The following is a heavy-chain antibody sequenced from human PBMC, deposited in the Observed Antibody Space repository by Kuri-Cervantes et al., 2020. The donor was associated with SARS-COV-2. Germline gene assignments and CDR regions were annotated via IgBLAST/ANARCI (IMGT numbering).Heavy chain of an antibody. V-gene: IGHV3-23*01. CDR2: ISGSGGSA. CDR1: AFTFSGRS. Sequence: GESLKISCAASAFTFSGRSMSWVRQAPGKGLEWVSTISGSGGSAYYVDSVMGRFTISRDNSKNTLYLQMNSLRAEDTAVHYCAREEAYGDYGWLNYWGQGTLVTVSS. CDR3: AREEAYGDYGWLNY. J-gene: IGHJ4*02. D-gene: IGHD4-17*01.